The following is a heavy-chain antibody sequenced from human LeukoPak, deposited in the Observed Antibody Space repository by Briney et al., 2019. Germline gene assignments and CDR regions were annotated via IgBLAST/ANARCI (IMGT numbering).Heavy chain of an antibody. CDR3: ARGVDPWPWFFDL. J-gene: IGHJ5*02. D-gene: IGHD3-10*01. Sequence: GASVKVSCKASGYTFTSYGILWVRQAPGQGLEWMGWISAYNGNSNYAQKFRGRVTMTTDTSTSTAYMELRSLISDDTAVYYCARGVDPWPWFFDLWGQGTLVTVSS. CDR2: ISAYNGNS. V-gene: IGHV1-18*01. CDR1: GYTFTSYG.